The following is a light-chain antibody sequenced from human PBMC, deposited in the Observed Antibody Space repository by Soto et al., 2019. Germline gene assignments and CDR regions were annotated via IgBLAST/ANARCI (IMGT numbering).Light chain of an antibody. J-gene: IGKJ1*01. Sequence: EIVLTQSPGTLSLSPGERATLSCRASQSVRSNYLAWYQQKPGQAPRLLIYNSSTRATGIPDRFSGNGSGTDFTLTISRLEPEDFALYYCQQYRDLPQTFGQGTKVDIK. CDR2: NSS. V-gene: IGKV3-20*01. CDR1: QSVRSNY. CDR3: QQYRDLPQT.